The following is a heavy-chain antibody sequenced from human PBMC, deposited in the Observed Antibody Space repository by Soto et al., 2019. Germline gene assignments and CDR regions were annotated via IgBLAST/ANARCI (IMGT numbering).Heavy chain of an antibody. CDR2: ISGGGGST. CDR3: SKDLSGSYYDIDY. CDR1: GFTFSSYA. Sequence: GGSLRLSCAASGFTFSSYAMSWVRQLSGKGLEWVSGISGGGGSTCYADSVKGRFTISRDNSKNTLYLQMNSLRGEDTAVYYCSKDLSGSYYDIDYWGQGTLVTVSS. D-gene: IGHD1-26*01. J-gene: IGHJ4*02. V-gene: IGHV3-23*01.